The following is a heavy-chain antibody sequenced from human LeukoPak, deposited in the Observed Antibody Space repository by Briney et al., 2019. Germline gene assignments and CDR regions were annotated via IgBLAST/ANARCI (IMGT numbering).Heavy chain of an antibody. V-gene: IGHV3-21*01. CDR3: ARDLDIVVVPASWFYP. J-gene: IGHJ5*02. CDR1: GFTFSTYS. Sequence: GGSLRLSCAASGFTFSTYSMNCVRQAPGGGLWCVSSISSSSKYIYYADSVKGRCTISRDDAKNSLSLQMNSLRAEDTAVYYCARDLDIVVVPASWFYPWGQGTLVTVSS. D-gene: IGHD2-2*03. CDR2: ISSSSKYI.